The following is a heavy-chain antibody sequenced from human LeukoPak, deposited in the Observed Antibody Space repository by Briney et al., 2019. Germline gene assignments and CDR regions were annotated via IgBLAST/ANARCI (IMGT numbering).Heavy chain of an antibody. J-gene: IGHJ5*02. CDR3: ARRPGTRFDP. V-gene: IGHV4-59*08. Sequence: SETLSLTCTVSGDSISGYYWSWIRQPPGKGLEWIGYIADSGSTNYNPSLKSRVTISVDTSKNQFSLKLTSVTAADTAVYYCARRPGTRFDPWGQGTLVTVSS. D-gene: IGHD2-2*01. CDR1: GDSISGYY. CDR2: IADSGST.